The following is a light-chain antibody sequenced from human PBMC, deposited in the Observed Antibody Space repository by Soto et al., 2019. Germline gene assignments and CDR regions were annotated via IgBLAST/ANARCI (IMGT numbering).Light chain of an antibody. CDR2: EAS. J-gene: IGKJ5*01. V-gene: IGKV1-9*01. CDR1: HDISTF. Sequence: DIQLTQSPSILSASIGERVTITCRASHDISTFLALYQQKPGKAPKLLIYEASTWQSGVPSRFSGSGSGTEFTLTISGLLPEDFAAYHCQQLYTLPFTFGQGTRLEIK. CDR3: QQLYTLPFT.